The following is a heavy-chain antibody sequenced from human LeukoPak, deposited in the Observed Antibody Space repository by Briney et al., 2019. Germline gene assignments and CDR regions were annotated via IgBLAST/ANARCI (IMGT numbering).Heavy chain of an antibody. CDR1: GFTLSNYE. CDR3: ARHTYSGGKFDC. CDR2: INSGGTTT. D-gene: IGHD5-12*01. Sequence: GGSLRLPCTASGFTLSNYEMKWVRQAPGKGLEWISYINSGGTTTYYADSVKGRFTISRDSAKNSLYLQMNSLRAEDTAVYYCARHTYSGGKFDCWGQGTLVTVS. J-gene: IGHJ4*02. V-gene: IGHV3-48*03.